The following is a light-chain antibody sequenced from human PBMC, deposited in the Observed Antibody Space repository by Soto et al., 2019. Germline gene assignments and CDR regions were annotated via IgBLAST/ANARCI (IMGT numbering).Light chain of an antibody. J-gene: IGLJ2*01. CDR2: GNY. Sequence: QSMLTQPPSVSGAPGQRVTIPCTGSSSNIGSGFDVHWYQHLPGTAPKLLIYGNYNRPSGVPDRFSGSKSETSVSLAITGLQAEDEADYYCQSYDSSVRGSVFGGGTKLTVL. CDR3: QSYDSSVRGSV. V-gene: IGLV1-40*01. CDR1: SSNIGSGFD.